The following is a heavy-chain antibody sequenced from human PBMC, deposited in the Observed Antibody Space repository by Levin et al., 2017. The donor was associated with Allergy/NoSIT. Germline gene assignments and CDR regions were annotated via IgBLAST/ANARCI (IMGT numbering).Heavy chain of an antibody. Sequence: ESLKISCTVSGGSISSSSYYWGWIRQPPGKGLEWIGSIYYSGSTYYNPSLKSRVTISVDTSKNQFSLKLSSVTAADTAVYYCARIIIGYSNNKRLGEFDPWGQGTLVTVSS. CDR1: GGSISSSSYY. J-gene: IGHJ5*02. CDR2: IYYSGST. V-gene: IGHV4-39*07. D-gene: IGHD6-13*01. CDR3: ARIIIGYSNNKRLGEFDP.